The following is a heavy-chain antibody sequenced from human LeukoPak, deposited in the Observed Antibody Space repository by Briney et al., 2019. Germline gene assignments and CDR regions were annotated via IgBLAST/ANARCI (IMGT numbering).Heavy chain of an antibody. J-gene: IGHJ5*02. V-gene: IGHV4-59*01. CDR3: ARGNLSCRGGSCYPNWFDP. Sequence: SETLSLTCTVSGGSINNYYWSWIRQPPGKGLEWIGYIHSSGGTNYNPSLKSRVTLSVDTSKNQFSLKLSSVTAADTAVYYCARGNLSCRGGSCYPNWFDPWGQGTWSPSPQ. CDR1: GGSINNYY. D-gene: IGHD2-15*01. CDR2: IHSSGGT.